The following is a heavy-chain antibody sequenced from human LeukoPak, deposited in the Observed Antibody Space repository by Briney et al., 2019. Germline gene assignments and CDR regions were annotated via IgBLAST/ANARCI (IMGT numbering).Heavy chain of an antibody. CDR3: ARVQGGGGGLGYFNL. V-gene: IGHV4-59*01. J-gene: IGHJ2*01. Sequence: SETLSPTCSVAAGSISSYYWGWIRQPPGKALEYIGSIFYSGSTNYNPSLKSRVTISVDTSRNQFSLKLNSVTAADTAVYYCARVQGGGGGLGYFNLWGRGALVTVSS. CDR2: IFYSGST. CDR1: AGSISSYY. D-gene: IGHD3-16*01.